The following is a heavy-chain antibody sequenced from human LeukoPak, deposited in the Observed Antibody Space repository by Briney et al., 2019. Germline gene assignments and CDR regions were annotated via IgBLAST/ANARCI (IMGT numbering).Heavy chain of an antibody. CDR2: EKEDASVK. V-gene: IGHV3-7*04. Sequence: PGGSLRLSCAHSGIAFSTYWMTWVRQAPRKGGEWVANEKEDASVKNYVASVKGRFTISRDNAKSALYLQMTSPRVEDTAVYYCARVRCCEGSGLIYFDPWGQGTLVTVSS. J-gene: IGHJ5*02. CDR3: ARVRCCEGSGLIYFDP. D-gene: IGHD6-19*01. CDR1: GIAFSTYW.